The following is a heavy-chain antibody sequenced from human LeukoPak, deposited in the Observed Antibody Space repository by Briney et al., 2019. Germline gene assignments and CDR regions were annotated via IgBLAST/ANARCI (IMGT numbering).Heavy chain of an antibody. V-gene: IGHV1-18*01. D-gene: IGHD3-10*01. Sequence: VSVKVSCKASGYTFTSYGISWVRQAPGQGLEWMGWISAYNGNTNYAQKLQGRVTMTTDTSTSTAYMELRSLRSDDTAVYYCARDAGYYGPKPSDYWGQGTLVTVSS. CDR2: ISAYNGNT. CDR1: GYTFTSYG. CDR3: ARDAGYYGPKPSDY. J-gene: IGHJ4*02.